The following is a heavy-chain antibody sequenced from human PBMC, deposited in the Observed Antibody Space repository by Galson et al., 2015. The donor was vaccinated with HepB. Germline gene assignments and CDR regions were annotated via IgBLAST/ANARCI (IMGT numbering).Heavy chain of an antibody. CDR1: GFTFNSYN. CDR3: ARDRQIVVAYSSYYGMDV. J-gene: IGHJ6*02. Sequence: SLRLSCAASGFTFNSYNMNWVRQAPGKGLEWVSYISDSSSSIYYADSVKGRFTISRDNAKNSLYLQMNSLRAEDTAVYYCARDRQIVVAYSSYYGMDVWGQGTTVTVSS. CDR2: ISDSSSSI. V-gene: IGHV3-48*04. D-gene: IGHD2-2*01.